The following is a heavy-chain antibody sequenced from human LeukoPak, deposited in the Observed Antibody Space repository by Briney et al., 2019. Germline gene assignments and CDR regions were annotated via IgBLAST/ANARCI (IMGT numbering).Heavy chain of an antibody. CDR1: GGSFSGYY. CDR2: INHSGST. V-gene: IGHV4-34*01. CDR3: ARTAWGSGGTSPFDY. Sequence: SETLSLTCAVYGGSFSGYYWSWIRQPPGKGLEWVGEINHSGSTNYNPSLKSRVTISVDTSKNQFSLKLSSVTAADTAVYYCARTAWGSGGTSPFDYWGQGTLVTVSS. D-gene: IGHD3-16*01. J-gene: IGHJ4*02.